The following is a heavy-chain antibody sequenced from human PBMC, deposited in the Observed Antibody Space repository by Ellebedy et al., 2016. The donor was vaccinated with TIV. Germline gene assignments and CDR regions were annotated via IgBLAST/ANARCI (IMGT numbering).Heavy chain of an antibody. Sequence: GESLKISXAASGFTFSSYSMNWVRQAPGKGLEWVSYISSSSSTIYYADSVKGRFTISRDNAKNSLYLQMNSLRAEDTAVYYCARAQNYGSGSYTAFDIWGQGTMVTVSS. J-gene: IGHJ3*02. CDR1: GFTFSSYS. V-gene: IGHV3-48*04. CDR3: ARAQNYGSGSYTAFDI. D-gene: IGHD3-10*01. CDR2: ISSSSSTI.